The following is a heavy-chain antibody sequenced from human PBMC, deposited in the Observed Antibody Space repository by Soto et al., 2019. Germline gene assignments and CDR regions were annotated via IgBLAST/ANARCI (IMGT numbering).Heavy chain of an antibody. D-gene: IGHD5-12*01. CDR3: ARESYSGYHSYDY. V-gene: IGHV4-38-2*02. CDR1: GYSISRGCF. J-gene: IGHJ4*02. CDR2: MYHDGNT. Sequence: PSEPLSLTCAFSGYSISRGCFWGWSRQPPGKGLEWIANMYHDGNTHYNPSLKSRVTMSVDTSKNQFSLKLNSVTAADTAVYYCARESYSGYHSYDYWGQGILVTVS.